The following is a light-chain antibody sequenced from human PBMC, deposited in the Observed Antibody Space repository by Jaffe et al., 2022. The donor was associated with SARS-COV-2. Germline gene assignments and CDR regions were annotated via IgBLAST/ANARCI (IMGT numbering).Light chain of an antibody. J-gene: IGLJ2*01. CDR1: SSDVGRNDF. Sequence: QSALTQPRSVSGSPGQSVTISCTGTSSDVGRNDFVSWYQQHPGKAPKLMIYDVSKRPSGVPGRFSGSKSGNTASLTISGLQAEDEADYYCCSYAASVVFGGGTKLTVL. CDR2: DVS. V-gene: IGLV2-11*01. CDR3: CSYAASVV.